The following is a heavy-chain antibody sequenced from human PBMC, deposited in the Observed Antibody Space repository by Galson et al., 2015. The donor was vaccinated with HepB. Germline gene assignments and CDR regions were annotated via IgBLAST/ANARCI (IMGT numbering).Heavy chain of an antibody. J-gene: IGHJ5*02. CDR2: INHSGST. V-gene: IGHV4-34*01. Sequence: SETLSLTCAVYGGSFSGYYWSWIRQPPGKGLEWIGEINHSGSTNYNPSLKSRVTISVDTSKNQFSLKLSSVTAADTAVYYCARGHRMSYCSSTSCYSFDPWGQGTLVTVSS. CDR3: ARGHRMSYCSSTSCYSFDP. D-gene: IGHD2-2*01. CDR1: GGSFSGYY.